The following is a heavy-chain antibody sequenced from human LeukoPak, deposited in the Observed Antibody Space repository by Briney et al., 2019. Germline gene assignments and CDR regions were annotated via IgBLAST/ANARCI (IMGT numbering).Heavy chain of an antibody. D-gene: IGHD5-24*01. CDR1: GYSFISYW. CDR3: ARRNGYNGGGYYYYYYMDV. V-gene: IGHV5-51*01. CDR2: IYPGDSDT. J-gene: IGHJ6*03. Sequence: GESLKISCKGSGYSFISYWIGWVRQMPGKGLEWMGIIYPGDSDTRYSPPFQGQVTISADKSISTAYLQWSSLKASDTAMYYCARRNGYNGGGYYYYYYMDVWGKGTTVTVSS.